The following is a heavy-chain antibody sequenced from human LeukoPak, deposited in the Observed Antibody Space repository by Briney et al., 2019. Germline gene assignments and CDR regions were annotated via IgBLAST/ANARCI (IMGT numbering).Heavy chain of an antibody. CDR3: ARAPPYSSSWPLDY. Sequence: GGSLRLSCAASGFTVSSNYMSWVRQAPGKGLEWVSVIYSGGSTYYADSVKGRFTISRDNSKNTLSLQMNSLRVEDTAVYYCARAPPYSSSWPLDYWGQGTLVTVSS. V-gene: IGHV3-53*01. J-gene: IGHJ4*02. D-gene: IGHD6-13*01. CDR1: GFTVSSNY. CDR2: IYSGGST.